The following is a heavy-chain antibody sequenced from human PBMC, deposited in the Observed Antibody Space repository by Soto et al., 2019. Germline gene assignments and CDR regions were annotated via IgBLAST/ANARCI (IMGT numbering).Heavy chain of an antibody. CDR1: GCTFSSYW. J-gene: IGHJ4*02. CDR3: AIRASYYDSSGYFDY. D-gene: IGHD3-22*01. CDR2: INSDGSST. V-gene: IGHV3-74*01. Sequence: EVQLVESGGGLVQPGGSLRLSCAASGCTFSSYWMHWVRQAPGKGLVWVSRINSDGSSTSYADSVKGRFTISRDNAKNTLYLQRNSLRAEDTSVYYCAIRASYYDSSGYFDYWGQGTLVTVSS.